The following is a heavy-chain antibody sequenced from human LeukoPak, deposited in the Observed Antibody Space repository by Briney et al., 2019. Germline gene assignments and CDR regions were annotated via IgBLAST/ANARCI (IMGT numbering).Heavy chain of an antibody. D-gene: IGHD3-22*01. CDR3: ARDSAWKSDYYYDSSGYSNDAFDI. J-gene: IGHJ3*02. V-gene: IGHV4-59*01. Sequence: SETLSLTCTVSGGSISSYYWGWIRQPPGKGLEWIGYIYYSGSTNYNPSLKSRVTISVDTSKNQFSLKLSSVTAADTAVYYCARDSAWKSDYYYDSSGYSNDAFDIWGQGTMDTVSS. CDR2: IYYSGST. CDR1: GGSISSYY.